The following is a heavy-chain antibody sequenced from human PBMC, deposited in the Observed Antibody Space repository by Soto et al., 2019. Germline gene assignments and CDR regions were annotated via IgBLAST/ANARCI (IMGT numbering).Heavy chain of an antibody. CDR3: ARLATVAGTHYYYYGMDV. V-gene: IGHV3-21*01. Sequence: GGSLRLSCAASGFTFSSYSMNWVRQAPGKGLEWVSSISSSSSYVYYAESVKGRFTISRDNAKNSLYLQMNSLRAEDTAVYYCARLATVAGTHYYYYGMDVWGQGTTVTVSS. CDR2: ISSSSSYV. CDR1: GFTFSSYS. D-gene: IGHD6-19*01. J-gene: IGHJ6*02.